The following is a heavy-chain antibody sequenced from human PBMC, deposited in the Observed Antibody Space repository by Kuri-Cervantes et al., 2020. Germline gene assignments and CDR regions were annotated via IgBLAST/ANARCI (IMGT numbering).Heavy chain of an antibody. Sequence: ASVKVSCKASGYTFTSYGISWVRQAPGQGLEWMVWISAYNGNTNYAQKLQGRVTMTTDTSTSTAYMELRSLRADDTAVYYCARDLSAGGTGTGGDWGQGTLVTVSS. CDR2: ISAYNGNT. V-gene: IGHV1-18*01. CDR3: ARDLSAGGTGTGGD. J-gene: IGHJ4*02. D-gene: IGHD1-1*01. CDR1: GYTFTSYG.